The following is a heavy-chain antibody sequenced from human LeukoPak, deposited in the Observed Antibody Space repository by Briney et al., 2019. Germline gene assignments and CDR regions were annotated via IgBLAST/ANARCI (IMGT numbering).Heavy chain of an antibody. J-gene: IGHJ6*03. CDR2: INPNRGGT. CDR1: GFTFRAYG. CDR3: ARDRVVGYSPSLFGYYYYYMDV. D-gene: IGHD5-18*01. Sequence: GGSLRLSCAASGFTFRAYGMHWVRQAPGQGLEWMGWINPNRGGTNYAQKFQGRVTMTRDTSISTAYMELSRLRSDDTAVYYCARDRVVGYSPSLFGYYYYYMDVWGKGTTVTVSS. V-gene: IGHV1-2*02.